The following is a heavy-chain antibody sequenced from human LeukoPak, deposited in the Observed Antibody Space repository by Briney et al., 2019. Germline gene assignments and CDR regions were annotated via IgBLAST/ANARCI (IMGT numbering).Heavy chain of an antibody. CDR2: IIPIFGTA. V-gene: IGHV1-69*01. CDR1: GDTFSSYA. J-gene: IGHJ4*02. CDR3: ARLGMTTVTTADY. D-gene: IGHD4-17*01. Sequence: SVKVSCKASGDTFSSYAISWVRQAPGQGLEWMGGIIPIFGTANYAQKFQGRVTITADESTSTAYMELSSLRSEDTAVYYCARLGMTTVTTADYWGQGTLVTVSS.